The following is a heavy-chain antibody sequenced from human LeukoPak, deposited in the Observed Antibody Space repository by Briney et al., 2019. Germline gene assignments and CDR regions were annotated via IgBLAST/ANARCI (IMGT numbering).Heavy chain of an antibody. CDR2: FYYSGSD. D-gene: IGHD2-15*01. CDR3: VRGYCSGATCYHLDY. J-gene: IGHJ4*02. V-gene: IGHV4-59*01. CDR1: GASITNYY. Sequence: PSETLSLTCTVSGASITNYYWNWIRQPPGKGLEWIGYFYYSGSDNYNPSLKSRTTISVDTSKNQFSLKLSSVTAADTAVYYCVRGYCSGATCYHLDYWGQGTLVTVSS.